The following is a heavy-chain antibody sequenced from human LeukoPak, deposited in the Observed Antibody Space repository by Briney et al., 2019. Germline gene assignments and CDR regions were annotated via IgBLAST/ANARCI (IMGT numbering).Heavy chain of an antibody. D-gene: IGHD2-21*01. CDR2: ISSSSSYI. Sequence: GGSLRLSCAASGFTFSTYGMSWVRQAPGKGLEWVSSISSSSSYIYYADSVKGRFTISRDNAKNSLYLQMNSLRAEDTAVYYCARDVEADWGQGTLVTVSS. CDR3: ARDVEAD. V-gene: IGHV3-21*01. J-gene: IGHJ4*02. CDR1: GFTFSTYG.